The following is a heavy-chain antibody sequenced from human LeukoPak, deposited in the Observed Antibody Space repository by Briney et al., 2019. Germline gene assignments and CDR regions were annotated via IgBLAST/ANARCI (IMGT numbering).Heavy chain of an antibody. V-gene: IGHV4-38-2*01. Sequence: PSETLSLTCAVSGYSIGSGYYWGWIRQPPGKGLEWIGSIYHSGSTYYNPSLKSRVTISVDTSKNQFSLKLSSVTAADTAVYYCARGFRYYYYGMDVWGKGTTVTVSS. CDR2: IYHSGST. CDR3: ARGFRYYYYGMDV. CDR1: GYSIGSGYY. J-gene: IGHJ6*04.